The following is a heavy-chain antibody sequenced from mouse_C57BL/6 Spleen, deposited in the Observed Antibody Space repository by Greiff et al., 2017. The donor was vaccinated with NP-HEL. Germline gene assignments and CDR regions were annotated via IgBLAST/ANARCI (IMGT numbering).Heavy chain of an antibody. CDR2: INPNNGGT. CDR3: AVITTVLATGFDY. CDR1: GYTFTDYY. D-gene: IGHD1-1*01. Sequence: VQLQQSGPELVKPGASVKLSCKASGYTFTDYYMNWVKQSHGKSLEWIGYINPNNGGTSYNQKFKGKATLTVDKSSSTAYMELRSLTSEDSAVYYCAVITTVLATGFDYWGQGTTLTVSS. V-gene: IGHV1-26*01. J-gene: IGHJ2*01.